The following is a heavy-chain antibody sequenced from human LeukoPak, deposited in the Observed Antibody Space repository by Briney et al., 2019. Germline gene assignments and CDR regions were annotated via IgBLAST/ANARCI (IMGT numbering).Heavy chain of an antibody. J-gene: IGHJ4*02. CDR2: IKQDGSEK. Sequence: GGSLRLSCAASGFTFSSYWMRWVRQAPGKGLEWVANIKQDGSEKYYVDSVKGRFTISRDNAKNSLYLQMNSLRAEDTAVYYCARESDSSSWYPSHWGQGTLVTVSS. D-gene: IGHD6-13*01. V-gene: IGHV3-7*01. CDR1: GFTFSSYW. CDR3: ARESDSSSWYPSH.